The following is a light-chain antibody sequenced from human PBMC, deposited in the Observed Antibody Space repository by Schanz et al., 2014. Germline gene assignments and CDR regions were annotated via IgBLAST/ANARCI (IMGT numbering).Light chain of an antibody. V-gene: IGKV3-20*01. CDR3: QQYTSSFT. Sequence: EIVLTQSPGTLSLSPGERATLSCRASQSTSTRYLAWYQQKPGQTPRVLIYGASTRATGIPDRFSGSGSGTDFTLTISRLEPEDFAVYYCQQYTSSFTFGPGTKVEIK. J-gene: IGKJ3*01. CDR2: GAS. CDR1: QSTSTRY.